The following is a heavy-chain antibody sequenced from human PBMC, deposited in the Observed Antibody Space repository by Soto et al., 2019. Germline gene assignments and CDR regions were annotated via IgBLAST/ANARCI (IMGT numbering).Heavy chain of an antibody. CDR3: ARSEYQLPAPFYYYYMDV. CDR1: GGSISSGGYY. J-gene: IGHJ6*03. Sequence: PSETLSLTCTVSGGSISSGGYYWSWIRQHPGKGLEWIGYIYYSGSTYYNPSLKSRVTISVDTSKNQFSLKLSSVTAADTAVYYCARSEYQLPAPFYYYYMDVWGKGTTVTVS. D-gene: IGHD2-2*01. CDR2: IYYSGST. V-gene: IGHV4-31*03.